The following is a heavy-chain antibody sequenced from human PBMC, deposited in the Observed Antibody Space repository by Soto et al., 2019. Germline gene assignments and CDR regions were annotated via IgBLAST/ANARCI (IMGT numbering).Heavy chain of an antibody. Sequence: PSETLSLTCTVSGDSISAYSRSWVRQPPGKGLEWIGNIHYNGNTKYNPSLKSRVTISVDKSKNQFSLKLSSVTAADTAVYYCARVAVAGTRVDYWGQGTLVTVSS. CDR2: IHYNGNT. CDR3: ARVAVAGTRVDY. V-gene: IGHV4-59*12. D-gene: IGHD6-19*01. CDR1: GDSISAYS. J-gene: IGHJ4*02.